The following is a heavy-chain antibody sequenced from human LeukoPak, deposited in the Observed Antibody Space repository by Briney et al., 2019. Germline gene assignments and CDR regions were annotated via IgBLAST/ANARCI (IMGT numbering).Heavy chain of an antibody. CDR3: AKDRTVGASYWYFDL. Sequence: GGSLRLSCAASGFIFSSSAMSWLRLTPGKGLEWVSTINENGHNTHYADSVKGRFTISRDSSKNTLFLHMNSLRVEDTAIYYCAKDRTVGASYWYFDLWGRGTLVTVSS. J-gene: IGHJ2*01. CDR2: INENGHNT. V-gene: IGHV3-23*01. CDR1: GFIFSSSA. D-gene: IGHD1-26*01.